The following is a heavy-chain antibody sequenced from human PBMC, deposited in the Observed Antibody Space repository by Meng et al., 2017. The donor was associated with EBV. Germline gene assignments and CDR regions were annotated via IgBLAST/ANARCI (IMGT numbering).Heavy chain of an antibody. D-gene: IGHD6-6*01. CDR2: IYWDDDK. CDR3: AHIIAARPFDY. Sequence: QITLKESGPRLVKPTQTRTLTCTFSGFSLSTRGVGVGWIRQPPGKAREWLALIYWDDDKRYSPSLKSRLTITKDTSKNQVVLTMTNMDPVDAATYYCAHIIAARPFDYWGQGTLVTVSS. CDR1: GFSLSTRGVG. V-gene: IGHV2-5*02. J-gene: IGHJ4*02.